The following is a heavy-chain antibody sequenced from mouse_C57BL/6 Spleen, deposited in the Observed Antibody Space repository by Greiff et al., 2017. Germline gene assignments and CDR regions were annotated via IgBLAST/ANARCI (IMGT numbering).Heavy chain of an antibody. CDR3: ARYDYDVYAMDD. J-gene: IGHJ4*01. CDR2: IYPGGGYT. D-gene: IGHD2-4*01. Sequence: QVQLQQSGAELVRPGTSVKMSCKASGYTFTNYWIGWAKQRPGHGLEWIGDIYPGGGYTNYNEKVKGKATLTADKSSSTAYMQFSSLTSEDSAIYYCARYDYDVYAMDDWGQGTSVTVSS. V-gene: IGHV1-63*01. CDR1: GYTFTNYW.